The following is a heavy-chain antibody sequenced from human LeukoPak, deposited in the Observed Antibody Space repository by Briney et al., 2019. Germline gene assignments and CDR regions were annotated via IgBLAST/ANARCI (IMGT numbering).Heavy chain of an antibody. D-gene: IGHD6-13*01. J-gene: IGHJ4*02. CDR2: INEDGSEK. CDR1: GFTFSNYW. CDR3: ARQSRQQLASDY. V-gene: IGHV3-7*01. Sequence: GGSLRLSCTASGFTFSNYWMMWVRQAPGKGLEWVANINEDGSEKYYADSVEGRFTISKDNAKNSLYLQMNSLRAEDTAVYYCARQSRQQLASDYWGQGTLVTVSS.